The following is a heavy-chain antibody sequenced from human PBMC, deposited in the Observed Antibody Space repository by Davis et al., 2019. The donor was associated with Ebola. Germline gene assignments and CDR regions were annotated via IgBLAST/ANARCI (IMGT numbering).Heavy chain of an antibody. Sequence: GEFLKISCAASGFTFSNYAIHWVRQAPGKGLEWVAVISYDGSNKYYADSVKGRFTISRDNSKNTLYLQMNSLRTEDTAVYYCARGSSVTSRSAFDIWGQGTMVTVSS. CDR1: GFTFSNYA. D-gene: IGHD4-17*01. V-gene: IGHV3-30-3*01. CDR2: ISYDGSNK. J-gene: IGHJ3*02. CDR3: ARGSSVTSRSAFDI.